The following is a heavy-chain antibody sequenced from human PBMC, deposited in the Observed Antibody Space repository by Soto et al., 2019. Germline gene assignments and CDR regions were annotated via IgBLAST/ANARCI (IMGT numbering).Heavy chain of an antibody. CDR1: GFAFSGYG. V-gene: IGHV3-33*01. CDR3: ARVPGSWHYGMDV. CDR2: IWYDGSNK. Sequence: GGSLRLSCAASGFAFSGYGMHWVRQAPGKGLEWVAVIWYDGSNKYYADSVKGRFTISRDNSKNTLYLQMNSLRAEDTAVYYCARVPGSWHYGMDVWGQGTTVTVSS. J-gene: IGHJ6*02. D-gene: IGHD3-10*01.